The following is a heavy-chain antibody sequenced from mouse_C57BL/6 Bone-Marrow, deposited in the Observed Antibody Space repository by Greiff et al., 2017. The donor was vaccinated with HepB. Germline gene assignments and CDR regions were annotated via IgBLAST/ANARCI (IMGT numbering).Heavy chain of an antibody. CDR1: GYSITSGYD. J-gene: IGHJ4*01. CDR3: ARDDYPYAMDY. CDR2: ISYSGST. V-gene: IGHV3-1*01. Sequence: EVQVVESGPGMVKPSQSLSLTCTVTGYSITSGYDWHWIRHFPGNKLEWMGYISYSGSTNYNPSLKSRISITHDTSKNHFFLKLNSVTTEDTATYYCARDDYPYAMDYWGQGTSVTVSS. D-gene: IGHD2-13*01.